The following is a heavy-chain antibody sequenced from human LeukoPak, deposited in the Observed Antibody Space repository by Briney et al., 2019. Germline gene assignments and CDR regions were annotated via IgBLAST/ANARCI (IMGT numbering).Heavy chain of an antibody. J-gene: IGHJ4*02. CDR1: GYTFTSYG. V-gene: IGHV1-18*01. D-gene: IGHD3-10*01. Sequence: GASVKLSCKASGYTFTSYGISWVRQAPGQGLEWMGWISAYNGNTNYAQKLQGRVTMTTDTSTSTAYMELRSLRSDDTAVYYCARVSGDYGSGSYYIVFDYWGQGTLVTVSS. CDR2: ISAYNGNT. CDR3: ARVSGDYGSGSYYIVFDY.